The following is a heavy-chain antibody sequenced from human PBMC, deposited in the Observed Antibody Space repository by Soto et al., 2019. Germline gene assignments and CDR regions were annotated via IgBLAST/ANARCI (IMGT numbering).Heavy chain of an antibody. CDR1: GFTFSDYY. D-gene: IGHD6-19*01. V-gene: IGHV3-11*06. CDR2: ISSSSSYT. CDR3: ARVVAVAGLYYFDY. J-gene: IGHJ4*02. Sequence: PGGSLRLSCAASGFTFSDYYMSWIRQAPGKGLEWVSYISSSSSYTNYADSVKGRFTISRDNAKNSLYLQMNSLRAEDTAVYYCARVVAVAGLYYFDYWGQGTLVTVSS.